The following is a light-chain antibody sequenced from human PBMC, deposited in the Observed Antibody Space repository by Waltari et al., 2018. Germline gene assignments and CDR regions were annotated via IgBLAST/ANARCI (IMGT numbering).Light chain of an antibody. J-gene: IGLJ3*02. CDR2: DIN. Sequence: QSALTQPRSVSGSPGQSVTISCTGTSSDVCANNFVSWYQHHPAKAPKPIIYDINKRPSGVPDRFSGSKSGNTASLTISGLQAEDEAYYYCCSCLGRNIYWVFGGGTKLTVL. V-gene: IGLV2-11*01. CDR3: CSCLGRNIYWV. CDR1: SSDVCANNF.